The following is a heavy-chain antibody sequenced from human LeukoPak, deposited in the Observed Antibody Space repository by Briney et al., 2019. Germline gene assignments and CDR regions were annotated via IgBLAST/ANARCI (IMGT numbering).Heavy chain of an antibody. CDR3: ARDRVSGVGFGELPPDYYGMDV. D-gene: IGHD3-10*01. J-gene: IGHJ6*02. Sequence: KPSETLSLTCTVSGGSISSSSYYWGWIRQPPGKGLEWIGYIYYSGSTNYNPSLKSRVTISVDTSKNQFSLKLSSVTAADTAVYYCARDRVSGVGFGELPPDYYGMDVWGQGTTVTVSS. CDR2: IYYSGST. V-gene: IGHV4-61*01. CDR1: GGSISSSSYY.